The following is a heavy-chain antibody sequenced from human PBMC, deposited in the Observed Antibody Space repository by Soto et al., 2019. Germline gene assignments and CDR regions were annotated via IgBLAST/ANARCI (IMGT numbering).Heavy chain of an antibody. CDR1: GGSISSGGYY. CDR3: ARVTPHPVRFDI. V-gene: IGHV4-31*03. Sequence: SETLSLTCTVSGGSISSGGYYWSWIRQHPGKGLEWIGYIYYSGSTYYNPSLKSRVTISVDTSKNQFSLKLSSVTAADTAVYYCARVTPHPVRFDIWGQGTMVTVSS. D-gene: IGHD2-2*01. CDR2: IYYSGST. J-gene: IGHJ3*02.